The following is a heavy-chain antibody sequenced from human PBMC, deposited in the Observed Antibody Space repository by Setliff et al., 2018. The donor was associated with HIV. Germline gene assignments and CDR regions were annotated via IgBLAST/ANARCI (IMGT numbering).Heavy chain of an antibody. Sequence: GGSLRLSCAASGFNLNDYAMHWVRQAPGEGLEWVSGISWNSGSIGYADSVKGRFSISRDNAKDSVYLQMNSLRTEDTAFYYCAKKVAGVNWYFDLWGRGTLVTVSS. J-gene: IGHJ2*01. CDR3: AKKVAGVNWYFDL. D-gene: IGHD6-19*01. V-gene: IGHV3-9*01. CDR2: ISWNSGSI. CDR1: GFNLNDYA.